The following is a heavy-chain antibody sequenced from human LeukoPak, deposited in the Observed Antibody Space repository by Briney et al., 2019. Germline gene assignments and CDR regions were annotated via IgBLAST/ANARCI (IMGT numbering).Heavy chain of an antibody. CDR1: GGSITSSSYY. CDR2: IYYSGST. D-gene: IGHD3-22*01. J-gene: IGHJ4*02. CDR3: ARRPADSSGRPNDC. Sequence: SETLSLTCAVSGGSITSSSYYWGWTRQPPGKGLEWIGSIYYSGSTYYNPSLKSRVTISVDTSKNQFSLKLSSVTAADTAVYYCARRPADSSGRPNDCWGQGTLVTVSS. V-gene: IGHV4-39*01.